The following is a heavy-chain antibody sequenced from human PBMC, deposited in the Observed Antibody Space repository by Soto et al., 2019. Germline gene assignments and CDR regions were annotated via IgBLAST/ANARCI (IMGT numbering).Heavy chain of an antibody. V-gene: IGHV3-30*01. Sequence: QVQLVESGGGVVQPGRSLRLSCAASGFTFRSYAMDWVRQAPGKGLEWVAVISYDGANKYYADSVRGGFTISRDNSKYTLPLQMNSPRPEDTAVYYCARGDSNSWSDFWGQGTLVTVCS. D-gene: IGHD6-13*01. J-gene: IGHJ4*02. CDR1: GFTFRSYA. CDR3: ARGDSNSWSDF. CDR2: ISYDGANK.